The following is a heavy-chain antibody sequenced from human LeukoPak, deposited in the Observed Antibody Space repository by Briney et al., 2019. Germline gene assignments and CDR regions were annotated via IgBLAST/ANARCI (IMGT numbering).Heavy chain of an antibody. Sequence: GRSLRLSCAASGFTFSSYAMHWVRQAPGKGLEWVAVISYDGSNKYYADSVKGRFTISRDNSKNTLYLQMNSLRAEDTAVYYCAKEPRKSPYLYYFDYWGQGTLVTVSS. CDR2: ISYDGSNK. J-gene: IGHJ4*02. D-gene: IGHD1-26*01. CDR3: AKEPRKSPYLYYFDY. CDR1: GFTFSSYA. V-gene: IGHV3-30-3*01.